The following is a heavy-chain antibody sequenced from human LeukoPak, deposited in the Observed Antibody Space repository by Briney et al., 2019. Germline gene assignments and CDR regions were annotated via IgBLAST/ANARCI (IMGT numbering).Heavy chain of an antibody. D-gene: IGHD3-10*02. CDR1: GYTFTSYG. CDR2: ISAYNGNT. J-gene: IGHJ4*02. Sequence: ASVKVSCKASGYTFTSYGISWVRQAPGQGLEWMGWISAYNGNTNYAQKLQGRVTMTTDTSTSTAYMELSSLRSEDTAVYYCARDYGSDVRTRPFDYWGQGTLVTVSS. V-gene: IGHV1-18*01. CDR3: ARDYGSDVRTRPFDY.